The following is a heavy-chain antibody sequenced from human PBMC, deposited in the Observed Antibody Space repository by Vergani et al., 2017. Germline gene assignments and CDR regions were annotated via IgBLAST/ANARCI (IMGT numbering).Heavy chain of an antibody. CDR2: INRGSTT. CDR1: GFTFSSYA. CDR3: AGPQGTSAYYYGGFDY. V-gene: IGHV3-23*04. Sequence: EVQLVESGGGLVQPGGSLRLSCAASGFTFSSYAMSWVRQAPGKGLEWVSAINRGSTTYYADSVKGRFTISRDNSKNTLSLQMNSLTAEDTAIYYCAGPQGTSAYYYGGFDYWGQGILVTVSS. D-gene: IGHD3-22*01. J-gene: IGHJ4*02.